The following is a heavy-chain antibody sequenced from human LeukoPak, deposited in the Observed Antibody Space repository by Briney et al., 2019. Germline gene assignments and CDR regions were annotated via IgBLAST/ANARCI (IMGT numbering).Heavy chain of an antibody. D-gene: IGHD2-2*01. CDR1: GYTFTGYY. V-gene: IGHV1-2*02. CDR3: ARVCRYCSRSEDY. Sequence: ASVKVSCKASGYTFTGYYMHWVRQAPGQGLEWMGWINPNSGGTNYAQKFQGRVTITRDTSISTAYMELSRLRSDDTAVYYCARVCRYCSRSEDYWGQGTLVTVSS. J-gene: IGHJ4*02. CDR2: INPNSGGT.